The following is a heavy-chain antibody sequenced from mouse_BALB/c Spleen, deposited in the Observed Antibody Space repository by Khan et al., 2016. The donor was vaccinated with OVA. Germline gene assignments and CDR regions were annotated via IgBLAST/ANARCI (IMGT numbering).Heavy chain of an antibody. Sequence: EVKLEESGPGLVKPSQSLSLTCTVTGYSITTDYAWNWIRQFPGNKLEWMGYISYSGNTKYNPSFKSRISINRDTSKNQFFLQLKSVTTEDTARYYCARGYGGYFDYWGQGTTLTVSS. J-gene: IGHJ2*01. CDR3: ARGYGGYFDY. D-gene: IGHD1-1*02. CDR2: ISYSGNT. V-gene: IGHV3-2*02. CDR1: GYSITTDYA.